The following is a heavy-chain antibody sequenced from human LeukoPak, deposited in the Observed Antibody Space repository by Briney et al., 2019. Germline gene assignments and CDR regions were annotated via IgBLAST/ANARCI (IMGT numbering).Heavy chain of an antibody. D-gene: IGHD3-10*01. CDR1: GYTFAKYY. J-gene: IGHJ6*03. V-gene: IGHV1-46*01. Sequence: ASVKVSCKASGYTFAKYYIHWVRQAPGQGLEWMGMINPSDGATTYAQRFQGRVTMTRDMSTTTGYMDLRSLRSEDTAVYFCVREQRRRVSGRLGGLFASYYTYYYMDVWGRGTTVTVSS. CDR3: VREQRRRVSGRLGGLFASYYTYYYMDV. CDR2: INPSDGAT.